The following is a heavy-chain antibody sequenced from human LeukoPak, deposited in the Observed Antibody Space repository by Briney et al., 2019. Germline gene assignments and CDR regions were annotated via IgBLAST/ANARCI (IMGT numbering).Heavy chain of an antibody. D-gene: IGHD2-15*01. Sequence: SETLSLTCAVSGGSISSGGYSWSWIRQPPGKGLEWIGYIYHSGSTYYNPSLKSRVTISVDRSKNQSSLKLSSVTAADTAVYYCARGYCSGGSCFEDPWGQGTLVTVSS. CDR2: IYHSGST. CDR1: GGSISSGGYS. V-gene: IGHV4-30-2*01. CDR3: ARGYCSGGSCFEDP. J-gene: IGHJ5*02.